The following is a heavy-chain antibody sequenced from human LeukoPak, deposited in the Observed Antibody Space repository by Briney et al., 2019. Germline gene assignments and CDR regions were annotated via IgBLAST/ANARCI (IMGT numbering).Heavy chain of an antibody. V-gene: IGHV4-34*01. Sequence: PSETLSLTCAVYGGSFSGYYWSWIRQPPGKGLEWIGEINHSGSTNYNPSLKSRVTISVDTSKNQFSLKLSSVTAADTAVYYCARSRDWCSGGSCLIDYWGQGTLVTVPS. D-gene: IGHD2-15*01. J-gene: IGHJ4*02. CDR2: INHSGST. CDR3: ARSRDWCSGGSCLIDY. CDR1: GGSFSGYY.